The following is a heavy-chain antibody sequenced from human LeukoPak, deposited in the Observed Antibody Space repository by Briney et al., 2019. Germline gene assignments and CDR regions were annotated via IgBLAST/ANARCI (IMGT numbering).Heavy chain of an antibody. J-gene: IGHJ4*02. CDR2: IKSKTDGGTT. Sequence: PGGSLRLSCAASGFTFSNAWMSWVRQAPGKGLEWVGRIKSKTDGGTTDYAAPVKGRFTISRDDSKSTLYLQMNSLKTEDTAVYYCTTEVLYSSSWTLFDYWGQGTLVTVSS. CDR3: TTEVLYSSSWTLFDY. CDR1: GFTFSNAW. V-gene: IGHV3-15*01. D-gene: IGHD6-13*01.